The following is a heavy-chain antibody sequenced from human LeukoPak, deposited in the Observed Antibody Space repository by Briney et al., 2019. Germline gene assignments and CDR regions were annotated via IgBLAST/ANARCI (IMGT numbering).Heavy chain of an antibody. D-gene: IGHD2-15*01. CDR2: MNPNSGNT. Sequence: ASVKVSCKASGYTFTSYDINWVRQATGQGLEWMGWMNPNSGNTGYAQKFQGRVTITRNTSISTAYMELSSLRSEDTAVYYCATVDYCSGGSCLFDYWGQGTLVTVSS. CDR3: ATVDYCSGGSCLFDY. V-gene: IGHV1-8*03. J-gene: IGHJ4*02. CDR1: GYTFTSYD.